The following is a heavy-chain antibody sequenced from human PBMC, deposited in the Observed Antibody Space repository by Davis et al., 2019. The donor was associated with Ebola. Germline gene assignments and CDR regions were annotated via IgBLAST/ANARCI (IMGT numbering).Heavy chain of an antibody. V-gene: IGHV3-15*01. CDR2: IKSKTDGGTT. J-gene: IGHJ5*02. D-gene: IGHD2-15*01. Sequence: PGGSLSLSCAASRFTFSNAWMSWVRQAPGKGLEWVGRIKSKTDGGTTDYAAPVKGRFTISRDDSKNTLYLQMNTLKTEDTAVYYCTTDNPIVVVVADRSKWFDPGGQGTLVTVSS. CDR1: RFTFSNAW. CDR3: TTDNPIVVVVADRSKWFDP.